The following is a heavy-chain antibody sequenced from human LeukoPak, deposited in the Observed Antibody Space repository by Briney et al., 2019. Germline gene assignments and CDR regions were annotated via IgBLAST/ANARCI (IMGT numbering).Heavy chain of an antibody. Sequence: SETLSLTCTVSGGSISSYYWSWIRQPPGKGLEWIGYIYTSGSTNYNPSLKSRVTISVDTSKNQFSLKLSSVTAADTAVYYCARLGVGKLGRNGVDYWGQGTLVIVSS. D-gene: IGHD1-1*01. CDR3: ARLGVGKLGRNGVDY. CDR2: IYTSGST. J-gene: IGHJ4*02. V-gene: IGHV4-4*09. CDR1: GGSISSYY.